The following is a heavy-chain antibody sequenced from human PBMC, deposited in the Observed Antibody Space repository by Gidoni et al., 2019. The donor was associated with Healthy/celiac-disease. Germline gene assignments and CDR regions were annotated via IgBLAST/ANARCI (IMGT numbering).Heavy chain of an antibody. CDR3: AKELGGVIHAAHMQHDY. Sequence: EVQLLESGGGLVQPGGSLRLSCAASVFTFNSYAMSWVRQAPGKGLEWVSAISGSGGSTYYADSVKGRFTISRDNSKNTLYLQMNSLRAEDTAVYYGAKELGGVIHAAHMQHDYWGQGTLVTVSS. V-gene: IGHV3-23*01. J-gene: IGHJ4*02. CDR2: ISGSGGST. D-gene: IGHD3-16*01. CDR1: VFTFNSYA.